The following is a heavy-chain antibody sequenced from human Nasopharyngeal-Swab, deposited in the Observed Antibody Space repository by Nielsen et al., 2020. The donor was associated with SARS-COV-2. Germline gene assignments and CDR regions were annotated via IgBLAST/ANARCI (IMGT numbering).Heavy chain of an antibody. CDR1: GDSIAYSTFY. Sequence: GSLRLSCTVSGDSIAYSTFYWGWIRQPPGKGLEWIGNIYYNGNTYQNPSLKSRLTISVDKPKNHFSLQLSSVTAADTAVYYCVRSSSWYYFDYWAQGTQVTVSS. CDR3: VRSSSWYYFDY. CDR2: IYYNGNT. V-gene: IGHV4-39*01. J-gene: IGHJ4*02. D-gene: IGHD6-13*01.